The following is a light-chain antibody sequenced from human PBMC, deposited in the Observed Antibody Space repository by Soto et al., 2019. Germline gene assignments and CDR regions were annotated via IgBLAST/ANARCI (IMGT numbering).Light chain of an antibody. V-gene: IGKV1-5*01. CDR1: QSISSW. Sequence: DIQMNQSPSTVSASVGDRVTITCRASQSISSWLAWYQQKPGKAPKLLIYAASSLQSGVPSRFSGSGSGTEFTLTISSLQPDDFATYYCQHYNSYSEAFGQGTNVDI. J-gene: IGKJ1*01. CDR2: AAS. CDR3: QHYNSYSEA.